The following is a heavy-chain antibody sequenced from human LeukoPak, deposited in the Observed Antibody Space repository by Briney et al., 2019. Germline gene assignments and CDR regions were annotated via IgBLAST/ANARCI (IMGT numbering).Heavy chain of an antibody. CDR3: AKEPDAYCGGDCYSYFDY. V-gene: IGHV3-33*06. J-gene: IGHJ4*02. CDR2: IWYDGSNK. CDR1: GFTFSSYG. D-gene: IGHD2-21*02. Sequence: QSGGSLRLSCAASGFTFSSYGMHWVRQAPGKGLEWVADIWYDGSNKYYADSVKGRFTFSRDNSKNTLYLQMNSLRAEDTAVYYCAKEPDAYCGGDCYSYFDYWGQETLVTVSP.